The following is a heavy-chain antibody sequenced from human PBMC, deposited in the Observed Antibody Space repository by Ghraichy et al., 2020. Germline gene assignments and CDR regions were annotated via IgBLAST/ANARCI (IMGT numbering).Heavy chain of an antibody. CDR3: ARWRWLVPHYFDF. D-gene: IGHD5-24*01. J-gene: IGHJ4*02. CDR2: IYYTGST. V-gene: IGHV4-39*01. Sequence: SETLSLTCIVSGDSIASSSYYWGWIRQPQGKGLEWIASIYYTGSTYYNPSLESRLTISVDTSKNQFSLRLSSVTAADTAVYYCARWRWLVPHYFDFWGQGTRVTVAP. CDR1: GDSIASSSYY.